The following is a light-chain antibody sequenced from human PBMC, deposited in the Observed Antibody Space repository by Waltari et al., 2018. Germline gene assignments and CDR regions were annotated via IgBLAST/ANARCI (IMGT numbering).Light chain of an antibody. CDR2: DNN. CDR1: SSNIGNSS. CDR3: ATWDNSLRNVV. J-gene: IGLJ2*01. V-gene: IGLV1-51*01. Sequence: QSVLTQPPSVSAAPGQKVTISCSGSSSNIGNSSVSWYHQLPGAAPKLLIYDNNKRPSGIPDRFSASKSGTSATLAITGLQIGDEADYYCATWDNSLRNVVFGGGTKLTVL.